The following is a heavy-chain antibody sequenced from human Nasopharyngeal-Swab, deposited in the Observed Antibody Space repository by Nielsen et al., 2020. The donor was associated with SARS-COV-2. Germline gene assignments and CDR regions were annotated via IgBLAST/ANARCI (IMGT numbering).Heavy chain of an antibody. CDR1: GCCFSNYY. CDR3: ARRGRCSGSSCDMDV. V-gene: IGHV1-46*01. D-gene: IGHD2-2*01. CDR2: INPGSGGT. J-gene: IGHJ6*02. Sequence: ASVKVSCKASGCCFSNYYVHWVLQATGQGLEWMGLINPGSGGTTYAQKFQGRVTMTRDTFTSTVFMDLSILRSEDTAVYYCARRGRCSGSSCDMDVWGQGTTVTVSS.